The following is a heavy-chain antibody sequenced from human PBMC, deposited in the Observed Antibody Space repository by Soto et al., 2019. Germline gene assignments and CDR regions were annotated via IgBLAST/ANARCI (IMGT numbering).Heavy chain of an antibody. CDR3: TRDYDSSGYYLHPSDY. CDR2: IRSKAYGGTT. J-gene: IGHJ4*02. D-gene: IGHD3-22*01. CDR1: GFTFGDYA. Sequence: GGSLRLSCPASGFTFGDYAMSWFRQAPGKGLEWVGFIRSKAYGGTTEYAASVKGRFTISRDDSKSIAYLQMNSLKTEDTAVYYCTRDYDSSGYYLHPSDYWGQGTLVTVSS. V-gene: IGHV3-49*03.